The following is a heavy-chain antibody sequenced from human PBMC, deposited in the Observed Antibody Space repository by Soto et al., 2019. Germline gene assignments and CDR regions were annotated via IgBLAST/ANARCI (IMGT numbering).Heavy chain of an antibody. J-gene: IGHJ5*02. CDR1: GYTFTGYY. D-gene: IGHD4-17*01. V-gene: IGHV1-2*04. CDR3: ARAYYGDYLGWFDP. CDR2: INPNSGGT. Sequence: GASVKVSCKASGYTFTGYYMHWVRQAPGQGLEWMGWINPNSGGTNYAQKFQGWVTMTRDTSISTAYMELSRLRSDDTAVYYCARAYYGDYLGWFDPWGQGTLVTVSS.